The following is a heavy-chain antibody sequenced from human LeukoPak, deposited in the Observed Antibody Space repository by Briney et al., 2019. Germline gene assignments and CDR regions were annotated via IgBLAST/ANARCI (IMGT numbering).Heavy chain of an antibody. CDR3: AKATMATITSVNDY. J-gene: IGHJ4*02. CDR1: GFTFSSYG. V-gene: IGHV3-30*18. D-gene: IGHD5-24*01. CDR2: ISYDGSNK. Sequence: GGSLRLSCAASGFTFSSYGMHWVRQAPGKGLEWVAVISYDGSNKYYADPVKGRFTISRDNSKNTLYLQMNSLRAEDTAVYYCAKATMATITSVNDYWGQGTLVTVSS.